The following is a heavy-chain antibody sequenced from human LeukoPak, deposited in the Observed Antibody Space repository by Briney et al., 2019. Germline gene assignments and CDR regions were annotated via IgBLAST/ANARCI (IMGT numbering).Heavy chain of an antibody. D-gene: IGHD5-18*01. CDR3: VTDTSMGGLFDY. V-gene: IGHV3-48*02. J-gene: IGHJ4*02. CDR2: ISSSRNTI. CDR1: GFTFSSYS. Sequence: PGGSLRLSRAASGFTFSSYSMNWVRQAPGKGLEWVSYISSSRNTIYYADSVKGRFTISRDNAKNSLYLQMNSLRDEDTALYYCVTDTSMGGLFDYWGQGTLVTVSS.